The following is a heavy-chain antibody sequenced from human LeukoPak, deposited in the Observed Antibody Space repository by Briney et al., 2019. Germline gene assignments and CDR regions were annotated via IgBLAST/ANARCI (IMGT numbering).Heavy chain of an antibody. CDR1: GFTFSSYG. Sequence: PGESLRLSCAASGFTFSSYGMHWVRQAPGKGLEWVAFIRYDGSNKYYADSVKGRFTISRDNSKSTLYQQMNSLRAEDTAVYYCAKDLFRGSDYGGQGTLVTVSS. D-gene: IGHD3-10*02. CDR2: IRYDGSNK. CDR3: AKDLFRGSDY. V-gene: IGHV3-30*02. J-gene: IGHJ4*02.